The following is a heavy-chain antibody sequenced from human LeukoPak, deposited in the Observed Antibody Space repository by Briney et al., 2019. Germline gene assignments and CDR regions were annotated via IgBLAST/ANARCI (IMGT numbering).Heavy chain of an antibody. V-gene: IGHV3-23*01. CDR3: AKDLWGSGSYDY. J-gene: IGHJ4*02. CDR1: GFTLSRHA. D-gene: IGHD3-10*01. Sequence: GGSLRLSCAASGFTLSRHAISWVRQASGKGLGWVSVISGAVGNTHYAASVKGRFTISRDNSKNTLYLQMNSLRAEDTAVYYCAKDLWGSGSYDYWGQGTLVTVSS. CDR2: ISGAVGNT.